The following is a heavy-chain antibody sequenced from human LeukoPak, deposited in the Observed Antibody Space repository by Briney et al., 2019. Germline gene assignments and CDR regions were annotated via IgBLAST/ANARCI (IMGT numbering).Heavy chain of an antibody. J-gene: IGHJ5*02. CDR3: ARVGYSSSWYGGNWFDP. D-gene: IGHD6-13*01. Sequence: ASVKVSCKASGYTFTKSYIHWVRQAPGQRLEWMGLINPGGDNTDYAQNFQGRLTMTSDTSARTVYMELSSLRAEDTAVYYCARVGYSSSWYGGNWFDPWGQGTLVTVSS. CDR1: GYTFTKSY. V-gene: IGHV1-46*01. CDR2: INPGGDNT.